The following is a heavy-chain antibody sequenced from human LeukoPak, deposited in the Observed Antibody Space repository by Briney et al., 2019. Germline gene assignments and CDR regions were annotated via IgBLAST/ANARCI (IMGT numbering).Heavy chain of an antibody. J-gene: IGHJ3*02. CDR2: ISSSSSYI. Sequence: GGSLRLSCAASGFTFSSYSMNWVRQAPGKGLEWVSSISSSSSYIYYADSVKGRFTISRDNAKNSLYLQMNSLRAEDTAVYYCASPSGRYHADALDIWGQGRLVIVSS. CDR3: ASPSGRYHADALDI. CDR1: GFTFSSYS. D-gene: IGHD1-26*01. V-gene: IGHV3-21*01.